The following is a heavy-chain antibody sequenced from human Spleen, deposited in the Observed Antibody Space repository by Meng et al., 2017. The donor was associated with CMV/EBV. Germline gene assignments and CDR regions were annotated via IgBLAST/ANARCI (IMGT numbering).Heavy chain of an antibody. Sequence: CEESGFHFSSYGMHWVRHAPGKRLEWVAVIWYDGSHEYYAASVKGRFTISRDNSKNTLYLQMNSLRAEDTAVYYCAKDHQGSKAQDYWGQGTLVTVSS. V-gene: IGHV3-33*06. CDR1: GFHFSSYG. CDR2: IWYDGSHE. CDR3: AKDHQGSKAQDY. J-gene: IGHJ4*02. D-gene: IGHD6-6*01.